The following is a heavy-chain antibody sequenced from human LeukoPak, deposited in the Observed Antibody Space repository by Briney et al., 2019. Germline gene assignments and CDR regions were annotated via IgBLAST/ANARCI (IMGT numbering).Heavy chain of an antibody. CDR3: ARDPTSSWETAFDI. Sequence: GGSLRLSCAASGFTFSNYEMNWVRQPPGKGLEWVSYISRSGTTIYYADSVKGRFTISRDNAKNSLYLQMNSLRAEDTAVYYCARDPTSSWETAFDIWGQGTMVTVSS. V-gene: IGHV3-48*03. CDR2: ISRSGTTI. J-gene: IGHJ3*02. D-gene: IGHD1-26*01. CDR1: GFTFSNYE.